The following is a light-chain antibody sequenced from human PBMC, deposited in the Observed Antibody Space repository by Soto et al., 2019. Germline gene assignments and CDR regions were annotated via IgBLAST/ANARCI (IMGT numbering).Light chain of an antibody. CDR1: QDIGND. Sequence: IQMTQSPSSLSASVGDGVTITCRASQDIGNDVAWYQQKPGKAPKILIYKESTLKSGVPSRLSGSGSGTELNLTISRLQPDDFATYYCQNYNSYSEACGQGTKVDIK. CDR3: QNYNSYSEA. J-gene: IGKJ1*01. V-gene: IGKV1-5*03. CDR2: KES.